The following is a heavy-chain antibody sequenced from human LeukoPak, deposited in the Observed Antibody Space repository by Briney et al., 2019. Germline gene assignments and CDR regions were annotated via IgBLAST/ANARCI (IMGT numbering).Heavy chain of an antibody. V-gene: IGHV4-34*01. CDR3: ARGKDRGPGWFDP. CDR2: INHSENT. Sequence: SETMSLTCAVFAGFFSVSYCSWIRQPPGKGREWIGEINHSENTNTNQSHKSQVTLSVDTSTNQYSLQLSPVTAADTDVYYCARGKDRGPGWFDPWGQGNLVTVSA. J-gene: IGHJ5*02. CDR1: AGFFSVSY. D-gene: IGHD2-15*01.